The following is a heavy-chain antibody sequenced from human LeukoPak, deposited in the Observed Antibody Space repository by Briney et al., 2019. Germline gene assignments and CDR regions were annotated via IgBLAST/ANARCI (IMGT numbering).Heavy chain of an antibody. V-gene: IGHV4-59*01. J-gene: IGHJ6*02. Sequence: PSETLSLTCNVSGGSISSYYWSWIRQPPGKGLEWIGYIYYSGSTNYNPSLKSRVTISVDTSKNQFSLKLSSVTAADTAVYYCARVLGIGGDYYGMDVWGQGTTVTVSS. CDR2: IYYSGST. CDR3: ARVLGIGGDYYGMDV. CDR1: GGSISSYY. D-gene: IGHD3-10*01.